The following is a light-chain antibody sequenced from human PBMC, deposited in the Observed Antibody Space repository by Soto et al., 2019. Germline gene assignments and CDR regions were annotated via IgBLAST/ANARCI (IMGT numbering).Light chain of an antibody. CDR2: KAS. J-gene: IGKJ2*01. V-gene: IGKV1-39*01. CDR3: QQSYSSLVYN. Sequence: DIQMTQSPSSLSASVGDRVTITCRASQNIGTSLNWYQQKPGKAPTALIYKASTMQGGGPSRFSGSGSGTDFTLTISSLQPEDSATYYCQQSYSSLVYNFGPGTKLEIK. CDR1: QNIGTS.